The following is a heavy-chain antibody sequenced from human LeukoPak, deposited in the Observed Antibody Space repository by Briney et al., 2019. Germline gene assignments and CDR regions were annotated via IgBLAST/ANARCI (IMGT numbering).Heavy chain of an antibody. CDR1: GFTFSSYA. Sequence: GRSLRLSCAASGFTFSSYAMHWIRQAPGKGLEWVAVISYDGSNKYYADSVKGRFTIFRDNSKNTLYLQMNSLRAEDTAVYYCARGRQGYYDSSGYYPWYFDYWGQGTLVTVSS. CDR2: ISYDGSNK. V-gene: IGHV3-30-3*01. CDR3: ARGRQGYYDSSGYYPWYFDY. D-gene: IGHD3-22*01. J-gene: IGHJ4*02.